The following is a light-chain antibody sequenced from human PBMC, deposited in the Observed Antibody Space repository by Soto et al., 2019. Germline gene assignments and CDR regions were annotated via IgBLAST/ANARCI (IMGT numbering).Light chain of an antibody. Sequence: EIVMTQSPATLSVSPGESATLSCRASQSVGSNLAWYQQNPGQAPRLLIYGASTRATGIPARFSGRGSETEFTLTISSLQSEDFAVYYCRQYNNWPPLTFGGGTKVEIK. CDR3: RQYNNWPPLT. J-gene: IGKJ4*01. CDR2: GAS. V-gene: IGKV3-15*01. CDR1: QSVGSN.